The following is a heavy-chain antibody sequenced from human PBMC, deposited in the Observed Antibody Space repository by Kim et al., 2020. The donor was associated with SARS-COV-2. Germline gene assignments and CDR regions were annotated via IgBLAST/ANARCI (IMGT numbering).Heavy chain of an antibody. V-gene: IGHV3-43*02. CDR3: AMLPGIAVAGPGNYYGMDV. Sequence: GGSLRLSCAASGFSFDDYAVHWVRQTPGKGLEWVSFISGDGSTTYYADSVQGRFTISRDNSKNSQYLQMNSLRTEDTALYYCAMLPGIAVAGPGNYYGMDVWGQGTTVTVSS. J-gene: IGHJ6*02. D-gene: IGHD6-13*01. CDR2: ISGDGSTT. CDR1: GFSFDDYA.